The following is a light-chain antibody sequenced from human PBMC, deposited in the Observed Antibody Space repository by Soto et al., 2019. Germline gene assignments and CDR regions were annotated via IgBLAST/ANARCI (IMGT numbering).Light chain of an antibody. CDR1: QTISSY. J-gene: IGKJ3*01. Sequence: DIQMTQSPSSLSASVGDSVTITCRASQTISSYLNWYQQKPGKVPKLLIYTASSLQSGVPSRFSGSGSGTDFTLTISSLQPEYFATYYCQQSYGLPLSFGPGTTVDIK. V-gene: IGKV1-39*01. CDR3: QQSYGLPLS. CDR2: TAS.